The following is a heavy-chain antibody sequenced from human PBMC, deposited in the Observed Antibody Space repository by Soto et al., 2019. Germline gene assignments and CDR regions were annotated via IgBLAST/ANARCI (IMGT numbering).Heavy chain of an antibody. V-gene: IGHV3-66*01. Sequence: GGSLRLSCAASGFTVSSNYMSWVRQAPGKGLKWVSVIYSGGSTYYADSVKDRFTICRDNSKNTLYLQMNSLRAEDTAVYYCEMNGVVNLIVISTTHEYYYGMDVGGQETTVNVSS. J-gene: IGHJ6*01. CDR3: EMNGVVNLIVISTTHEYYYGMDV. D-gene: IGHD3-22*01. CDR1: GFTVSSNY. CDR2: IYSGGST.